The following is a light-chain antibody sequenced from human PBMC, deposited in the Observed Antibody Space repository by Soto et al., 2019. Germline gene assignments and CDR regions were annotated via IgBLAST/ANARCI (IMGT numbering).Light chain of an antibody. CDR2: ENN. CDR1: SSNIGNNY. CDR3: GTWDSSLCARV. J-gene: IGLJ1*01. Sequence: HSVLTQPPSVSAAPGQKVTISCSGSSSNIGNNYVSWYQQLPGTAPKLLIYENNKRPSGIPDRFPGSKSGTSATLGITGLQTGDDADYYCGTWDSSLCARVFRTGTKLTVL. V-gene: IGLV1-51*02.